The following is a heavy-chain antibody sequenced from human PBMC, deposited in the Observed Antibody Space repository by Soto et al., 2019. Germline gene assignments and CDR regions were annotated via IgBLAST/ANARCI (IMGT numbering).Heavy chain of an antibody. J-gene: IGHJ4*02. D-gene: IGHD2-15*01. V-gene: IGHV1-18*01. CDR1: GYTFTSYG. Sequence: QVQLVQSGAEVKKPGASVKVSCKASGYTFTSYGISWVRQAPGQGLEWMGWISAYNGNTNYAQKLQGRDTMTTDTSTSTAYMELRSLRSDDTAVYYCARDKEHCSGGSCYSPEYFDYWGQGTLVTVSS. CDR3: ARDKEHCSGGSCYSPEYFDY. CDR2: ISAYNGNT.